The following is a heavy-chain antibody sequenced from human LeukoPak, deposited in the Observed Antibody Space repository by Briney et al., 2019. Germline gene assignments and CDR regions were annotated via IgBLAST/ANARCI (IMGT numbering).Heavy chain of an antibody. CDR3: ARVYRDFRSGQSQIENDAFDI. CDR1: GGSISGYY. Sequence: SETLSLTCTVSGGSISGYYWSWIRQPAGKGLEWIGRIYTSGSTNYNPSLKSRVAMSVDTSKNRFFVTLNSVTAADTAVYYCARVYRDFRSGQSQIENDAFDIWGQGTMVTVSS. V-gene: IGHV4-4*07. D-gene: IGHD3-3*01. J-gene: IGHJ3*02. CDR2: IYTSGST.